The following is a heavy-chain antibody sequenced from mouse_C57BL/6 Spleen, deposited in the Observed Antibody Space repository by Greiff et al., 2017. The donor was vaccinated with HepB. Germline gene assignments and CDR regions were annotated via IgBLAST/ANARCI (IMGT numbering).Heavy chain of an antibody. V-gene: IGHV1-61*01. CDR3: ARLAAQDYFDY. J-gene: IGHJ2*01. CDR1: GYTFPSYW. Sequence: QVQLQQPGAELVRPGSSVKLSCKASGYTFPSYWMDWVKQRPGQGLEWIGNIYPSDSETHYNQKFKDTATVTVDKSSSTAYMQLSSLTAEDSAVYYCARLAAQDYFDYWGQGTTLTVSS. D-gene: IGHD3-2*02. CDR2: IYPSDSET.